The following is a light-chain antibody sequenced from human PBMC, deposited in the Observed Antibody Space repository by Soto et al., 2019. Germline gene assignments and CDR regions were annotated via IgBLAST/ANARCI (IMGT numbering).Light chain of an antibody. V-gene: IGLV1-51*01. CDR3: GTWDDSLSAGGV. Sequence: QSVLTQPPSVSAAPGQKVTISCSGRSSNIGNNYVSWYQQLPGTAPKLLIFDNDKRPSGIPDRFSGSKSGTSATLGITGLQTGDEADYYCGTWDDSLSAGGVFGTGTKLTVL. J-gene: IGLJ1*01. CDR1: SSNIGNNY. CDR2: DND.